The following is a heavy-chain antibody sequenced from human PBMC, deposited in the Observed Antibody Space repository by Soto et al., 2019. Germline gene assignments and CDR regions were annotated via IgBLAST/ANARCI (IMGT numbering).Heavy chain of an antibody. D-gene: IGHD3-3*01. CDR3: ARGSSDFWSGYYTGLGYYYYMDV. CDR1: GFTFSSYD. Sequence: GGSLRLSCAASGFTFSSYDMHWVRQATGKGLEWVSAIGTAGDTYYPGSVKGRFTISRENAKNSLYLQMNSLRAGDTAVYYCARGSSDFWSGYYTGLGYYYYMDVWGKGTTVTVSS. J-gene: IGHJ6*03. V-gene: IGHV3-13*01. CDR2: IGTAGDT.